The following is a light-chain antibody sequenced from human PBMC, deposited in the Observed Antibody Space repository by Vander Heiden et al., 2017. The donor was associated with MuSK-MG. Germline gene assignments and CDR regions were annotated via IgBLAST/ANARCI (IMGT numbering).Light chain of an antibody. V-gene: IGKV3-20*01. CDR1: QGVRSSL. Sequence: EISSIPSPGTLSSCPGVRATHSRRVSQGVRSSLLAWYQQKPGQAPRLRIYGASNRATGIPDRFSGSGSGTDFNLTISRLEPEDFAVYYCHHDGSPIYTFGHGTKVDVK. J-gene: IGKJ3*01. CDR3: HHDGSPIYT. CDR2: GAS.